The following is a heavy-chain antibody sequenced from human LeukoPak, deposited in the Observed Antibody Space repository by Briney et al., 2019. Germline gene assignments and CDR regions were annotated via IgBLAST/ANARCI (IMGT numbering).Heavy chain of an antibody. CDR1: GFTVISNL. J-gene: IGHJ4*02. V-gene: IGHV3-53*01. D-gene: IGHD3-16*02. CDR2: IYSGGAT. Sequence: AGGSVRLSCAASGFTVISNLMTWVRQSPGRGLEWLSSIYSGGATYYADSVKGRFTISRDHSNNSVSLQMTNLRVEDTAIYYCARGAYRISWPGIDYWGQGTLVTVSS. CDR3: ARGAYRISWPGIDY.